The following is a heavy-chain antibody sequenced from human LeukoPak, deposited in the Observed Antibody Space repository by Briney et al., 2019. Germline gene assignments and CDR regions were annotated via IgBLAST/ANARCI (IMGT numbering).Heavy chain of an antibody. V-gene: IGHV3-23*01. Sequence: PGGSLRLSCAASGFTFSNYAMAWVRQAPGKGLEWVSSITGNGATTQYADSVKGRFTISRDNSKNTVYLQMSSLGAEDTAIYYCAKDVDTTALYFFWYFDLWGRGTLVTVSS. J-gene: IGHJ2*01. CDR3: AKDVDTTALYFFWYFDL. CDR2: ITGNGATT. D-gene: IGHD5-18*01. CDR1: GFTFSNYA.